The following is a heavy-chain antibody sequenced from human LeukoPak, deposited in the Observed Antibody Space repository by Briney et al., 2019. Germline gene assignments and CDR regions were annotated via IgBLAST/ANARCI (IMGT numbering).Heavy chain of an antibody. CDR1: GYTFTGYY. Sequence: GASVKVSCKVSGYTFTGYYMHWVRQAPGQGLEWMGRINPNSGGTNYAQKFQGRVTMTRDTSISTAYMELSRLRSDDTAVYYCARAAQTFTSRGWFDPWGQGTLVTASS. D-gene: IGHD2-2*01. J-gene: IGHJ5*02. CDR2: INPNSGGT. V-gene: IGHV1-2*06. CDR3: ARAAQTFTSRGWFDP.